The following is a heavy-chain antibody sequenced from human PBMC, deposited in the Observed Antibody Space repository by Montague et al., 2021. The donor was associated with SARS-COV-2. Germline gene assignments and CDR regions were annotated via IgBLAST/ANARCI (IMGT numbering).Heavy chain of an antibody. CDR1: GFPFSSYA. D-gene: IGHD4-17*01. CDR3: ATTTGLGS. Sequence: SRRLSFAASGFPFSSYAMSWVRQAPGKGLEWVSVIYSGGSSTYYADSVKGRFTISRDNSKNTLYLQMNSLRAEDTAVYYCATTTGLGSWGQGTLVTVSS. J-gene: IGHJ5*02. V-gene: IGHV3-23*03. CDR2: IYSGGSST.